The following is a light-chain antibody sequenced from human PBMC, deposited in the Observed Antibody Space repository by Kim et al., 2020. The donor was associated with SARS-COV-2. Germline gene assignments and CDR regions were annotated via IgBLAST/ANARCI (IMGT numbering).Light chain of an antibody. J-gene: IGKJ2*01. CDR1: QGISSY. CDR3: QQLNSYQYT. Sequence: DIQLTQSPSFLSASVGDRVTITCRASQGISSYLALYQQKPGKAPKLLIYAASTLQSGVPSRFSGSGSGTEFTLTISSLQPEDFATYYCQQLNSYQYTFGQGTKLEI. CDR2: AAS. V-gene: IGKV1-9*01.